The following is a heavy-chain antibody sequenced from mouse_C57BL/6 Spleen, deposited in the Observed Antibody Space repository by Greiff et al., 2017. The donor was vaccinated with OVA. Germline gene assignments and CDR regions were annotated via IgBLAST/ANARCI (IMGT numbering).Heavy chain of an antibody. CDR2: INPSSGYT. Sequence: QVQLQQSGAELARPGASVKMSCKASGYTFTSYTMHWVKQRPGQGLEWIGYINPSSGYTKYNQTFKDKATLTADKSSSTAYMQLSSLTSEDSAVYYCARDDSSGTWFDYWGQGTTLTVSS. CDR3: ARDDSSGTWFDY. J-gene: IGHJ2*01. D-gene: IGHD3-2*02. V-gene: IGHV1-4*01. CDR1: GYTFTSYT.